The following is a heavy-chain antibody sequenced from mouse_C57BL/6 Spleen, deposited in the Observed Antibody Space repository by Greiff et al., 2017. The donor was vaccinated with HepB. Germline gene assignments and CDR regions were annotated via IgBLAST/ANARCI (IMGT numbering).Heavy chain of an antibody. CDR3: ARRLGFYFDY. CDR2: ISSGSSTI. CDR1: GFTFSDYG. D-gene: IGHD1-2*01. Sequence: DVMLVEPGGGLVKPGGSLKLSCAASGFTFSDYGMHWVRQAPEKGLEWVAYISSGSSTIYYADTVKGRITISRDNAKNTLFLKMTSLRSEDTAMYYCARRLGFYFDYWGQGTTLTVSS. V-gene: IGHV5-17*01. J-gene: IGHJ2*01.